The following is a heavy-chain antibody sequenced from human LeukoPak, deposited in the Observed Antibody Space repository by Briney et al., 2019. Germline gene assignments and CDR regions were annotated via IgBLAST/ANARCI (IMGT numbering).Heavy chain of an antibody. CDR1: GGSISSYY. V-gene: IGHV4-59*01. CDR3: ARVFGVMVRGVKAWFDP. Sequence: KPSETLSLTYTVSGGSISSYYWSWIRQPPGKGLEWIGYIYYSGSTNYNPSLKSRVTISVDTSKNQFSLKLSSVTAADTAVYYCARVFGVMVRGVKAWFDPWGQGTLVTVSS. D-gene: IGHD3-10*01. J-gene: IGHJ5*02. CDR2: IYYSGST.